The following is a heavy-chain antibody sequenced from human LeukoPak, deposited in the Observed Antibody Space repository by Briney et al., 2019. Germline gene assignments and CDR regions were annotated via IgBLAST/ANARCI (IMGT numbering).Heavy chain of an antibody. Sequence: GGSLRISCAASGFTFSSSWMYWARQAPGKGLVWVSRINSDESITTYADSVKGRFTISRDNAKNTLYLQMNSLRAEDTAVYYCARGLVPGFLDYWGQGTPVTVSS. V-gene: IGHV3-74*01. CDR2: INSDESIT. J-gene: IGHJ4*02. CDR1: GFTFSSSW. D-gene: IGHD4-11*01. CDR3: ARGLVPGFLDY.